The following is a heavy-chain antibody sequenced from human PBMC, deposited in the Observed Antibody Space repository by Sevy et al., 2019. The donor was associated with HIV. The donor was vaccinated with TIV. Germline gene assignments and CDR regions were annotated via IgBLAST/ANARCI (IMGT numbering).Heavy chain of an antibody. CDR1: GFTFSSYA. V-gene: IGHV3-30-3*01. Sequence: GGSLRLSCAASGFTFSSYAMHWVHQAPGKGLEWVAVISYDGSNKYYADSVKGRFTISRDNSKNTLYLQMNSLRAEDTAVYYCARGVRSLGELSLPFDYWGQGTLVTVSS. CDR3: ARGVRSLGELSLPFDY. J-gene: IGHJ4*02. CDR2: ISYDGSNK. D-gene: IGHD3-16*02.